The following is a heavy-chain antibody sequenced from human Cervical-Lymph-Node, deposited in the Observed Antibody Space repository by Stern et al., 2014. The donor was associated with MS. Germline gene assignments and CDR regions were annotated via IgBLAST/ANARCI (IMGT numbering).Heavy chain of an antibody. Sequence: QVQLVQSGAELKKPGSSVKVSCKASGGSLSTYTITWVRQAPGQGLEWMGRIIPALNVANYAQKFQGRLTITADKSTSTAYMEMSSLRSDDTAVYYCAGPAPLDWGKGTLVTVSS. CDR1: GGSLSTYT. CDR2: IIPALNVA. CDR3: AGPAPLD. D-gene: IGHD2-2*01. J-gene: IGHJ4*02. V-gene: IGHV1-69*02.